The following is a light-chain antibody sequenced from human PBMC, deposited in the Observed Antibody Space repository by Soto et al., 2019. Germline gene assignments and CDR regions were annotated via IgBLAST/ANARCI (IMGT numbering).Light chain of an antibody. V-gene: IGKV3-11*01. CDR1: HSISSY. J-gene: IGKJ2*01. CDR3: QQRSNWPPT. CDR2: DTS. Sequence: EVVLTQSPATLSLSPGERATLSCRASHSISSYLAWYQQKPGQSPRLPISDTSNRATGIPARFSGSGTGTDFTLTISSLEPDDFVVYYCQQRSNWPPTFGQGTKLEIK.